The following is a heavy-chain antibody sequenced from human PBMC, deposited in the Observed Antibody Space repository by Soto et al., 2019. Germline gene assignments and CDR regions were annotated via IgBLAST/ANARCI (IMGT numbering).Heavy chain of an antibody. V-gene: IGHV3-33*06. Sequence: QEQLVESGGGVVQPGRSLRLSCAASGFSFNNYGMHWVRQAPGKGLEWVAVSWYDGSQTRYADSVKGRFTISRDNFQNMLDLTMDRLKAEVNGMFYVGEDFTAGAIYNGFYYFSMDVLGRGTTVTVSS. D-gene: IGHD1-1*01. CDR3: GEDFTAGAIYNGFYYFSMDV. CDR2: SWYDGSQT. CDR1: GFSFNNYG. J-gene: IGHJ6*01.